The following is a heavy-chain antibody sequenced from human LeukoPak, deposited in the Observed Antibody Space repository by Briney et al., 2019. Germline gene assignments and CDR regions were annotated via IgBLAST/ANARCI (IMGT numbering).Heavy chain of an antibody. J-gene: IGHJ4*02. CDR3: ARGRSVVVAAARWSDFDY. V-gene: IGHV1-69*05. Sequence: SVKVSCKASGGTFSSYAISWVRQAPGQGLEWMGGIIPIFGTANYAQKFQGRVTMTRDTTISTAYMELSSLRSEDTAVYYCARGRSVVVAAARWSDFDYWAQGTQVTVSS. CDR2: IIPIFGTA. CDR1: GGTFSSYA. D-gene: IGHD2-2*01.